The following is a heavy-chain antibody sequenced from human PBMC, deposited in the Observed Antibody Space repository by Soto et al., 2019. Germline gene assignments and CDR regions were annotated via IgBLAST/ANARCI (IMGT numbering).Heavy chain of an antibody. J-gene: IGHJ6*02. CDR3: ARLFTVTTDYYCGMDV. V-gene: IGHV4-4*07. D-gene: IGHD4-17*01. CDR2: IYSSGSS. Sequence: VQLRESGPGLVKPSETLSLSCTVSGGSISGSYWSWVRQPAGKGLEWIGRIYSSGSSNYNPSLNRRLTMSLDTSKNQVSLKLRSVTAADTAIYYCARLFTVTTDYYCGMDVWGQGTTVTVSS. CDR1: GGSISGSY.